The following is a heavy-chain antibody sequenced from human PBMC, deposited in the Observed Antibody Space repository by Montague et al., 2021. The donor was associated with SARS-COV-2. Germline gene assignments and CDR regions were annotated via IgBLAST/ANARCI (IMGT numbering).Heavy chain of an antibody. Sequence: PALVKPTQTLTLTCTFSGFSLRTSGMCVSWIRQPPGKALEWLALIDWDDDKYYSTSLETRLNISKDTSKNQVVLTMTNMDPVDTATYYCARVRTEHWLTLRFDYWGQGTLITVSS. D-gene: IGHD6-19*01. CDR2: IDWDDDK. CDR3: ARVRTEHWLTLRFDY. CDR1: GFSLRTSGMC. V-gene: IGHV2-70*01. J-gene: IGHJ4*02.